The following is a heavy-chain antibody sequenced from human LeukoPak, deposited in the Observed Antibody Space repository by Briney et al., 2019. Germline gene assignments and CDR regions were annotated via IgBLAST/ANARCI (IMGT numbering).Heavy chain of an antibody. V-gene: IGHV1-69*04. CDR3: ARDGYSGYDYYGMDV. Sequence: ASVKVSCKASGGTFSSYAISWVRQAPGQGLVWMGRIIPILGIANYAQKFQGRVTITADKSTSTAYMELSSLRSEDTAVYYCARDGYSGYDYYGMDVWGQGTTVTVSS. D-gene: IGHD1-26*01. CDR2: IIPILGIA. CDR1: GGTFSSYA. J-gene: IGHJ6*02.